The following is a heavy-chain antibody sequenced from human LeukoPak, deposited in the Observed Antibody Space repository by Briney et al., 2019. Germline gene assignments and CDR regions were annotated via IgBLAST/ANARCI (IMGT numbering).Heavy chain of an antibody. J-gene: IGHJ4*02. CDR3: AKDTLTYYYGSGSCLDY. Sequence: GGSLRLSCAGSGFMLSSYWMSWVRQAPGKGLEWVSAISGSGGSTYYADSVKGRFTISRDNSKNTLYLQMNSLGAEDTAVYYCAKDTLTYYYGSGSCLDYWGQGTLVTVSS. CDR1: GFMLSSYW. D-gene: IGHD3-10*01. CDR2: ISGSGGST. V-gene: IGHV3-23*01.